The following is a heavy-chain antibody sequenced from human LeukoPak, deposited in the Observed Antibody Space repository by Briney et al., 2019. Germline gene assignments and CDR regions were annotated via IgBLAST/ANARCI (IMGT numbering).Heavy chain of an antibody. V-gene: IGHV3-21*01. CDR3: ARDLGPGEYYDFWSGYYAHYGMDV. D-gene: IGHD3-3*01. J-gene: IGHJ6*02. CDR1: GFTFSSYS. Sequence: GGSLRLSCAASGFTFSSYSMNWVRQAPGKGLEWVSSISSSSYIYYADSVKGRFTISRDNAKNSLYLQMNSLRAEDTAVYYCARDLGPGEYYDFWSGYYAHYGMDVWGQGTTVTVSS. CDR2: ISSSSYI.